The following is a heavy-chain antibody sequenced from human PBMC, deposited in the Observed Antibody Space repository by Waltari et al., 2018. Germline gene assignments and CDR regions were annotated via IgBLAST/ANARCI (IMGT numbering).Heavy chain of an antibody. CDR2: VLSTGKT. D-gene: IGHD2-15*01. CDR1: VDSVTSPNW. V-gene: IGHV4-4*02. Sequence: QLQLQESGPGLVKPSGTLSLSCAVPVDSVTSPNWWSWVRQSPQRGLEWIGPVLSTGKTNYSPSFASRVTMSLDASSNQFSLKVTSATAADTAVYYCARDRGRGLYLDAWGPGTLVTVSP. J-gene: IGHJ5*02. CDR3: ARDRGRGLYLDA.